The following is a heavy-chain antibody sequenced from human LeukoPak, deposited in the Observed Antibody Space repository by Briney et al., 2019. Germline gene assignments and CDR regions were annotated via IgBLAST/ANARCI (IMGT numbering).Heavy chain of an antibody. Sequence: SETLSLTCTVSDVSISTYYWSWVRQPPGKGLEWIGRIYTSGNTNYNPSLGNTKYSPSLTSRVTISVDKSKNQFSLKVTSVTAADTAVYYCARVVVGATTGYYFDYWGQGTLVTASS. J-gene: IGHJ4*02. CDR2: IYTSGNT. D-gene: IGHD1-26*01. V-gene: IGHV4-4*08. CDR1: DVSISTYY. CDR3: ARVVVGATTGYYFDY.